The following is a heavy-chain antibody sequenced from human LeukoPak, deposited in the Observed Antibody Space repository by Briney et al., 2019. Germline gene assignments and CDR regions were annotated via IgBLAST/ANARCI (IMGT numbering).Heavy chain of an antibody. CDR3: ARDSIAVADPFDY. V-gene: IGHV4-59*12. CDR1: GGSISSYY. CDR2: IYYSGST. D-gene: IGHD6-19*01. Sequence: SETLSLTCTVSGGSISSYYWSWIRQPPGKGLEWIGYIYYSGSTNYNPSLKSRVTISVDTSKNQFSLKLSSVTAADTAVYYCARDSIAVADPFDYWGQGTLVTVSS. J-gene: IGHJ4*02.